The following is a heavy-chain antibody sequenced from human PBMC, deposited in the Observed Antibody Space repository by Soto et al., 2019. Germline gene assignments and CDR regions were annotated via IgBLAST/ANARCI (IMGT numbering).Heavy chain of an antibody. Sequence: PGGSLRLSCVASGFTFSNFGMHWVRQAPGKGLEWVAVISYDGSNKYYADSVKGRFTISRDNSKNTLYLQMNSLRAEDTAVYYCARDQTAIAAADLYYYYYYGMDVWGQGTTVTVSS. CDR1: GFTFSNFG. CDR2: ISYDGSNK. D-gene: IGHD6-13*01. CDR3: ARDQTAIAAADLYYYYYYGMDV. V-gene: IGHV3-30*19. J-gene: IGHJ6*02.